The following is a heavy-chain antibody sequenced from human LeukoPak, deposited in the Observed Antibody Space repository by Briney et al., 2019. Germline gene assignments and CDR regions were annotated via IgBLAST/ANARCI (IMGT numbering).Heavy chain of an antibody. V-gene: IGHV3-74*01. CDR2: INSDGSST. Sequence: GGSLRLSCAASGFTFSSYWMRWVRQAPGKGLVWVSRINSDGSSTSYADSVKGRFTISRDNAKNTLYLQMNSLRAEDTAVYYCARDPRGYGDYVGFDYWGQGTLVTVSS. CDR1: GFTFSSYW. J-gene: IGHJ4*02. D-gene: IGHD4-17*01. CDR3: ARDPRGYGDYVGFDY.